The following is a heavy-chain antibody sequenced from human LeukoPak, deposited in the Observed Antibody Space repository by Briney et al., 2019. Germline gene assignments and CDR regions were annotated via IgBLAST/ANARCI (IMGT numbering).Heavy chain of an antibody. V-gene: IGHV1-69*04. Sequence: GASVKVSCKASGGTFSSYAISWVRQAPGQGLEWMGRIIPILGIANYAQKFQGRVTITADKSTSTAYMELSSLRAEDTAVYYCAKEPNDFWSGYKGDWGQGTLVTVSS. J-gene: IGHJ4*02. CDR3: AKEPNDFWSGYKGD. CDR1: GGTFSSYA. CDR2: IIPILGIA. D-gene: IGHD3-3*01.